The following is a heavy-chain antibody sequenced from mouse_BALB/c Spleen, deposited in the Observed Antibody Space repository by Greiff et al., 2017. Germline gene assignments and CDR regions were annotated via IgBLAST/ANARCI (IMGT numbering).Heavy chain of an antibody. Sequence: QVQLQQSGPELVRPGVSVKISCKGSSYTFTDYAMHWVKQSHAKSLEWIGVISTYYGNTNYNQKFKGKATMTVDKSSSTAYMELARLTSEDSAVYYCARDGYYGYQRDAMDYWGQGTSVTVSS. J-gene: IGHJ4*01. D-gene: IGHD2-2*01. V-gene: IGHV1-67*01. CDR2: ISTYYGNT. CDR3: ARDGYYGYQRDAMDY. CDR1: SYTFTDYA.